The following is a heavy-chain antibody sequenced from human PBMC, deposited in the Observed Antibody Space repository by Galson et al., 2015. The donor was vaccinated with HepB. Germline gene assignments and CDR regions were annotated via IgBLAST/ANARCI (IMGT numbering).Heavy chain of an antibody. D-gene: IGHD5-18*01. CDR3: AKDRSGYSYGSFDY. V-gene: IGHV3-23*01. J-gene: IGHJ4*02. Sequence: SLRLSCAASGFTFSSYAMSWVRQAPGKGLEWVSAISGSGGSIYYADSVKGRVTISRDNSKNTLYLRTNSLRAGDTAVYDCAKDRSGYSYGSFDYWGQGTLVTVSS. CDR1: GFTFSSYA. CDR2: ISGSGGSI.